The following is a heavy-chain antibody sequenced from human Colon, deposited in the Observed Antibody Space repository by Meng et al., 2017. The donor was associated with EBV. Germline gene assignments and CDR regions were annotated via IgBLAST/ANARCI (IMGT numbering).Heavy chain of an antibody. Sequence: QVRLQVLGPGLVKPSQTLSLSLTVSGCSINSGHYYWSLIRQPPGKGLEWIGYIYYTGSTYYNPSLKSRVTMSVDTSKNQFSLKMNSVTAADTAVYFCARHKPLIYGSPYNSGWHAESWGPGPLGTVSS. CDR2: IYYTGST. J-gene: IGHJ5*02. CDR3: ARHKPLIYGSPYNSGWHAES. V-gene: IGHV4-30-4*01. D-gene: IGHD6-19*01. CDR1: GCSINSGHYY.